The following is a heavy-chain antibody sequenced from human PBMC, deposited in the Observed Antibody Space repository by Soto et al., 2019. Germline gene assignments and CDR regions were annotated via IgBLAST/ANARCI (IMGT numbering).Heavy chain of an antibody. CDR2: IYCSGTT. Sequence: QVQLQESGPGLVKPSQTLSVTCRVSGGSISSGSYYWSRIRQHPGNGLEWVGSIYCSGTTYYNPSLSSRVTMSQGTSNTQFTLQLSSVTDADTAEYYCARGDSCDLRVGDFWGQGTLVTVSS. CDR3: ARGDSCDLRVGDF. D-gene: IGHD2-2*01. V-gene: IGHV4-31*03. CDR1: GGSISSGSYY. J-gene: IGHJ4*02.